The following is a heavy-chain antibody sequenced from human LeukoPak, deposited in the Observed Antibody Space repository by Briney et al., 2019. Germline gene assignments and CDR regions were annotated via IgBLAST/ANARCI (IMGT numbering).Heavy chain of an antibody. D-gene: IGHD6-13*01. CDR3: ARGSSGSWYGGGLFDY. V-gene: IGHV3-7*04. CDR2: IKPDGSEK. CDR1: GFTFSSYW. Sequence: GGSLRLSCAASGFTFSSYWMSWVRQAPGKGLEWVANIKPDGSEKYYVDSVKGRFTISRDNAKNSLYLQMNSLRAEDTAVYYCARGSSGSWYGGGLFDYWGQGTLVTVSS. J-gene: IGHJ4*02.